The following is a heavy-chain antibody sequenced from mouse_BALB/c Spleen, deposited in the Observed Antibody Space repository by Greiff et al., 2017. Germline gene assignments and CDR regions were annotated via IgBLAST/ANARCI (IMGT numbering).Heavy chain of an antibody. CDR3: ARGSYYSSSPWFAY. Sequence: EVQRVESGGGLVQPGGSLRLSCATSGFTFTDYYMSWVRQPPGKALEWLGFIRNKANGYTTEYSASVKGRFTISRDNSQSILYLQMNTLRAEDSATYYCARGSYYSSSPWFAYWGQGTLVTVSA. V-gene: IGHV7-3*02. CDR2: IRNKANGYTT. CDR1: GFTFTDYY. D-gene: IGHD1-1*01. J-gene: IGHJ3*01.